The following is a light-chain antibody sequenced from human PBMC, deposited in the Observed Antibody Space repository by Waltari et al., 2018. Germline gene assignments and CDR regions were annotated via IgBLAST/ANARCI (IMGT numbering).Light chain of an antibody. V-gene: IGLV3-25*03. J-gene: IGLJ2*01. Sequence: SYELPQPPSVSVSPGQTARITCAGDALPKQHASWYQHKPGQAPVLVIYKDRERPSGIPERFSGSSSGTTVTLTISGVQAEDEADYYCQSADSSGTNVVFGGGTKLTVL. CDR3: QSADSSGTNVV. CDR1: ALPKQH. CDR2: KDR.